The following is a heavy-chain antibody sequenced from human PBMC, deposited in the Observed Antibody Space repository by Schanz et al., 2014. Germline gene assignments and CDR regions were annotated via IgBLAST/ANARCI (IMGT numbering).Heavy chain of an antibody. D-gene: IGHD6-13*01. CDR1: GYTLTGFG. V-gene: IGHV1-18*01. J-gene: IGHJ3*02. CDR2: ISDYNADT. Sequence: QVQLVQSGAEVKKPGASVKVSCKASGYTLTGFGVSWVRQAPGQGREWMGWISDYNADTKYAQKFQGRVTMTRDTSTSTVYMELSSLRSEDTAVYYCARNIIATARAYDIWGQGTMVTVSS. CDR3: ARNIIATARAYDI.